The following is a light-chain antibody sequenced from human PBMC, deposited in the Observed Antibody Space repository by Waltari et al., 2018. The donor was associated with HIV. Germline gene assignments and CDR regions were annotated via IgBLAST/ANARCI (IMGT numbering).Light chain of an antibody. Sequence: QSALTQPASVSGSPGQSITISCTGTSSDVGGLNYVSWYQQPPGKAPKLMIYDVSNRPSGVSNRFSGSKSGNTASLTISGLQAEDEADYYCSSYTSSSTWVFGGGTKLTVL. CDR3: SSYTSSSTWV. J-gene: IGLJ3*02. CDR1: SSDVGGLNY. CDR2: DVS. V-gene: IGLV2-14*03.